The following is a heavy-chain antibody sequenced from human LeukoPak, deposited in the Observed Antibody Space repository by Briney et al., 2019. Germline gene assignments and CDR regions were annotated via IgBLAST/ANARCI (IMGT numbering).Heavy chain of an antibody. D-gene: IGHD6-19*01. Sequence: PSETLSLTCTVSGGSISSSSYYWGWIRQPPGKGLEWIGSIYYSGSIYYNPPLKSRVTISVDTSKNQFSLKLSSVTAADTAVYYCARQFGWSGWSPPRWFDPWGQGTLVTVSS. CDR1: GGSISSSSYY. J-gene: IGHJ5*02. V-gene: IGHV4-39*01. CDR3: ARQFGWSGWSPPRWFDP. CDR2: IYYSGSI.